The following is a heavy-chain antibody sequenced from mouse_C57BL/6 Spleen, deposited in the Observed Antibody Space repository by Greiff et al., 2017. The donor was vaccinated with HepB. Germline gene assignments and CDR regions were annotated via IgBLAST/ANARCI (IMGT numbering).Heavy chain of an antibody. D-gene: IGHD1-1*01. Sequence: VQLQQSDAELVKPGASVKISCKVSGYTFTDHTIHWMKQRPEQGLEWIGYIYPRDGSTKYNEKFKGKATLTADKSSSTAYMQLNSLTSEDSAVYFCRDYYGSSHWYFDVWGTGTTVTVSS. CDR3: RDYYGSSHWYFDV. CDR2: IYPRDGST. V-gene: IGHV1-78*01. CDR1: GYTFTDHT. J-gene: IGHJ1*03.